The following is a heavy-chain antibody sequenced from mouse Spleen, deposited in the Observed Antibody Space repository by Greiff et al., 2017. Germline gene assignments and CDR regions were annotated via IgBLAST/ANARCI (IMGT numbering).Heavy chain of an antibody. CDR2: IRSKSNNYAT. Sequence: EVQGVESGGGLVQPKGSLKLSCAASGFTFNTYAMNWVRQAPGKGLEWVARIRSKSNNYATYYADSVKDRFTISRDDSQSMLYLQMNNLRTEDTAMYYCVRGHPYAMDYWGQGTSVTVSS. CDR3: VRGHPYAMDY. J-gene: IGHJ4*01. V-gene: IGHV10-1*02. CDR1: GFTFNTYA.